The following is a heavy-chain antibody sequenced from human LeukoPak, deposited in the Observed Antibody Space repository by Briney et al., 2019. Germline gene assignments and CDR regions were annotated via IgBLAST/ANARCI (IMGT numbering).Heavy chain of an antibody. J-gene: IGHJ4*02. CDR3: ARVYDFWSGYYDY. D-gene: IGHD3-3*01. V-gene: IGHV4-39*07. CDR1: GGSISSSSYY. CDR2: IYTSGST. Sequence: PSETLSLTCTVSGGSISSSSYYWGWIRQPPGKGLEWIGRIYTSGSTNYNPSLKSRVTMSVDTSKNQFSLKLSSVTAADTAVYYCARVYDFWSGYYDYWGQGTLVTVSS.